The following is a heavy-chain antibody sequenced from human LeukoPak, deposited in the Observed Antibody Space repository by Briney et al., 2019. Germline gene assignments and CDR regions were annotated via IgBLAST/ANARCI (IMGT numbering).Heavy chain of an antibody. D-gene: IGHD3-10*01. CDR1: GFTFSSYA. V-gene: IGHV3-21*01. J-gene: IGHJ4*02. Sequence: GGSLRLSCAASGFTFSSYAMNWVRQAPGKGLEWASSISSSSSYIYYADSVKGRFTISRDNAKNSLYLQMNSLRAEDTAVYYCARDSYYGSGSADYWGQGTLVTVSS. CDR2: ISSSSSYI. CDR3: ARDSYYGSGSADY.